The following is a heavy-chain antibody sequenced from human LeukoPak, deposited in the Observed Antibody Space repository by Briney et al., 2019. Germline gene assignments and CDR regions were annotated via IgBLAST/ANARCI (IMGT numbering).Heavy chain of an antibody. J-gene: IGHJ4*02. CDR3: ASHYGPGPV. Sequence: ASVKVPCKASGYTFTSYDIHWVRQATGQGLEWMGWMSSNSDITGYAQKFQGRATMTRDTSITTAYMALTSLISDDTAVYFCASHYGPGPVWGQGTLVTVS. CDR1: GYTFTSYD. V-gene: IGHV1-8*01. D-gene: IGHD3-10*01. CDR2: MSSNSDIT.